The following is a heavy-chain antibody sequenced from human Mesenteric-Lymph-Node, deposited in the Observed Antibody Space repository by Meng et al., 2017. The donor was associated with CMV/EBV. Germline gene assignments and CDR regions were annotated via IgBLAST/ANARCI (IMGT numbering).Heavy chain of an antibody. CDR3: ARLGGSYFGYDAFDI. Sequence: GESLKISCKASGYSFTTYWIGWVRQMPGKGLEWMGIIYPGDSDTRYSPSFQGQVTISGDKSISTAYLQWSSLKASDTAMYYCARLGGSYFGYDAFDIWGQGTMVTVSS. CDR2: IYPGDSDT. CDR1: GYSFTTYW. V-gene: IGHV5-51*01. D-gene: IGHD1-26*01. J-gene: IGHJ3*02.